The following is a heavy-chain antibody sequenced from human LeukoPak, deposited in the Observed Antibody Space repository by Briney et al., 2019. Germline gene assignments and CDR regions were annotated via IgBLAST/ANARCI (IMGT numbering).Heavy chain of an antibody. CDR1: GGSISSSSYY. CDR3: ARDSSYGDEFDY. Sequence: SETLSPTCTVSGGSISSSSYYWGWIRQPPGKGLEWIGSIYYSGSTYYNPSLKSRVTISVDTSKNQFSLKLSSVTAADTAVYYCARDSSYGDEFDYWGQGTLVTVSS. V-gene: IGHV4-39*07. J-gene: IGHJ4*02. CDR2: IYYSGST. D-gene: IGHD4-17*01.